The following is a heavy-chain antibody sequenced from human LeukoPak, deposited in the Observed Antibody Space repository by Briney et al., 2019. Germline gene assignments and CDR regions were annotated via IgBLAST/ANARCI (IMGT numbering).Heavy chain of an antibody. Sequence: SETLSLTCIVSGGSISSSSYYWVWIRQPPGKGLEWLGSIYFSGYAYYNPSLKSRVTISVDTSKNQFSLKESSVTAADTAVYYCARVTLFGVVIIGAFDIWGPGTMVTVSS. CDR1: GGSISSSSYY. J-gene: IGHJ3*02. CDR2: IYFSGYA. D-gene: IGHD3-3*01. CDR3: ARVTLFGVVIIGAFDI. V-gene: IGHV4-39*02.